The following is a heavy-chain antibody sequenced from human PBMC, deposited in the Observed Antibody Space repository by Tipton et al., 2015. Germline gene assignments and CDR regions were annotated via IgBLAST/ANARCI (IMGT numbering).Heavy chain of an antibody. V-gene: IGHV4-61*05. CDR1: GGSISVSSVY. CDR3: ARHDSTGFHFED. Sequence: TLSLTCTVSGGSISVSSVYWGWIRQSPGKGLEWIGYIHSTGNSAYNPSLQSRVTMSVDTPKNQFSLRLSSVTAADTAVYSCARHDSTGFHFEDWGQGTLVTVSS. CDR2: IHSTGNS. J-gene: IGHJ4*02. D-gene: IGHD3-22*01.